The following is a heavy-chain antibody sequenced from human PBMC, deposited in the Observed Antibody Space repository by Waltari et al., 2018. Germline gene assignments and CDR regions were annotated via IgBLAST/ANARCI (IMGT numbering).Heavy chain of an antibody. D-gene: IGHD2-21*02. CDR3: ARGGGGDWEWFDP. Sequence: QVQLQESGPSLLKPSETLSPLGPVPVGPTKGFYWRWARRPPGKGLYWMGYIYYTGSTNFNPALKSRVTMSVDTSKNQVSLKLSSVTAADTAFYYCARGGGGDWEWFDPWGQGTLVTVSS. J-gene: IGHJ5*02. CDR1: VGPTKGFY. V-gene: IGHV4-59*01. CDR2: IYYTGST.